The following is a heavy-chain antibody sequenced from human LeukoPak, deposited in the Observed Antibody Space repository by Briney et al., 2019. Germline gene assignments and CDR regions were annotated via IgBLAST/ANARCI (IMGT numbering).Heavy chain of an antibody. J-gene: IGHJ4*02. CDR2: TYYRSKWYN. D-gene: IGHD6-19*01. V-gene: IGHV6-1*01. CDR3: ARGFRKQWLGHYFDY. Sequence: SQTLSLTCAISGDSVSSNSAAWNWIRQSPSRGPEWLGRTYYRSKWYNDYAVSVKSRITINPDTSKNQFSLQLNSVTPEDTAVYYCARGFRKQWLGHYFDYWGQGTLVTVSS. CDR1: GDSVSSNSAA.